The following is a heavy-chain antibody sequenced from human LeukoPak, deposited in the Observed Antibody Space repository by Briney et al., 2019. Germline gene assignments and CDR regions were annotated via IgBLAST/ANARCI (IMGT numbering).Heavy chain of an antibody. Sequence: GASVKVSCKASGYTFTSYYMHWVRQAPGQGLEWMGIINPSGGSTSYAQKFQGRVTMTRDTSTSTVYMELSSLRSGDTAVYYCAMEVVWIAAASPLDYWGQGTLVTVSS. CDR3: AMEVVWIAAASPLDY. CDR2: INPSGGST. D-gene: IGHD6-13*01. CDR1: GYTFTSYY. J-gene: IGHJ4*02. V-gene: IGHV1-46*01.